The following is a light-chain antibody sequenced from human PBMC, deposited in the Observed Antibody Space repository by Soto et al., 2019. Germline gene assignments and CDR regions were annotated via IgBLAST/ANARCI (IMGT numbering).Light chain of an antibody. Sequence: ESVLTQSPGTLSLSPGERATLSCRASQSVSSSYLAWYQQKPGQAPRLLIYGASSRATGIPDRFSGSGSGTDFTLTISRLEPEDLAVYYCQQYDNSVWTFGQGTKVDIK. CDR3: QQYDNSVWT. J-gene: IGKJ1*01. CDR1: QSVSSSY. V-gene: IGKV3-20*01. CDR2: GAS.